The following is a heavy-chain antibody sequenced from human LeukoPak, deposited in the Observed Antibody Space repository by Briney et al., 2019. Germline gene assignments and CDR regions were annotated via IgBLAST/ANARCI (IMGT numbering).Heavy chain of an antibody. CDR3: ARYIWGSYPTFEDY. D-gene: IGHD3-16*02. CDR1: GGSISSYY. CDR2: IYYSGST. Sequence: SETLSLTCTVSGGSISSYYWSWIRQPPGKGLEWIGYIYYSGSTNYNPSLKSRVTISVDTSKNQFSLKLSSVTAADTAVYYCARYIWGSYPTFEDYWGQGTLVTVSS. V-gene: IGHV4-59*01. J-gene: IGHJ4*02.